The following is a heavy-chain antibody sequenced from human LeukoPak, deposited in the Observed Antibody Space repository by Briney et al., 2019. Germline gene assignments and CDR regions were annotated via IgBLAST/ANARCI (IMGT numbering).Heavy chain of an antibody. CDR3: ARVGVGAKAPFDY. CDR1: GFAFSNYD. J-gene: IGHJ4*02. CDR2: IRYDGSDK. V-gene: IGHV3-30*02. Sequence: GGSLRLSCAASGFAFSNYDMHWVRQAPGKGLEWVAFIRYDGSDKYYADSVKGRFTISRDKSKNTLYLQMNSLTPEDTAVYYCARVGVGAKAPFDYWGQGTLVTVSS. D-gene: IGHD1-26*01.